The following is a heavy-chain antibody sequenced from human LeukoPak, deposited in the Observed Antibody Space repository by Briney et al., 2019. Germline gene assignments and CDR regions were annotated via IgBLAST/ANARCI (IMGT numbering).Heavy chain of an antibody. D-gene: IGHD6-13*01. Sequence: ASETLSLTCAVYGGSFSGYYWSWIRQPPGKGLEWIGEINHSGSTNYNPTLKSRVTISVDTSKNQFSLKLSSVTAADTAVYYCARGYSSSWYQFGSNWFDPWGQGTLVTVSS. J-gene: IGHJ5*02. V-gene: IGHV4-34*01. CDR3: ARGYSSSWYQFGSNWFDP. CDR1: GGSFSGYY. CDR2: INHSGST.